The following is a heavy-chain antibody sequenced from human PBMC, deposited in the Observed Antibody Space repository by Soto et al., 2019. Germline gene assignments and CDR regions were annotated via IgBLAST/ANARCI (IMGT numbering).Heavy chain of an antibody. CDR3: AREYYYDSSGPI. Sequence: SGPTLGNPTQTLTLTCTFSGFALSTSGVGVGWIRQPPGKALEWLALIYWNDDKRYSPSLKSRLTITKDTSKNQVVLTMTNMDPVDTATYYCAREYYYDSSGPIWGQGTMVTVSS. CDR2: IYWNDDK. V-gene: IGHV2-5*01. CDR1: GFALSTSGVG. D-gene: IGHD3-22*01. J-gene: IGHJ3*02.